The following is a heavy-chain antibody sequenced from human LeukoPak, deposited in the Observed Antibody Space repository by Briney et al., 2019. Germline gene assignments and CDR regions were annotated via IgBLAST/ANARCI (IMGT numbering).Heavy chain of an antibody. V-gene: IGHV3-23*01. CDR1: GFTFSSYA. CDR3: ARQRDYGEFLI. J-gene: IGHJ4*02. CDR2: ISGSGGST. Sequence: GGSLRLSCAASGFTFSSYAMSWVRQAPGKGLEWVSAISGSGGSTYYADSVKDRFTISRDNSKNTLYLQMNSLRAEDTAVYYCARQRDYGEFLIWGQGTLVTVSS. D-gene: IGHD4-17*01.